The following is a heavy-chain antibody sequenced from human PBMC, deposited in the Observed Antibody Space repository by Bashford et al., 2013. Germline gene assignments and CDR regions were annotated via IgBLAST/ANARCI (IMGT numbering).Heavy chain of an antibody. V-gene: IGHV1-69*06. D-gene: IGHD6-6*01. CDR3: ARVEYSSSGLAFDI. J-gene: IGHJ3*02. CDR1: GGTFSSYA. Sequence: SVKVSCKASGGTFSSYAISWVRQAPGQGLEWMGGIIPIFGTANYAQKFQGRVTITADKSTSTAYMELSSLRSEDTAVYYCARVEYSSSGLAFDIWGQGTMVTVSS. CDR2: IIPIFGTA.